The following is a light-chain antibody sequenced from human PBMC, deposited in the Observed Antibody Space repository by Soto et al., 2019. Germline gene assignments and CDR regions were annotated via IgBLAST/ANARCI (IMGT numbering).Light chain of an antibody. CDR3: QHRTNWPRT. V-gene: IGKV3-11*01. J-gene: IGKJ2*01. Sequence: EIVLTQSPATLSLSPGERATLSCRASQSVGTFLAWYQQKPGQAPRLIIYDASNRATGIPARFSGTGGTDFALTISSVEPEDFAVYYCQHRTNWPRTFGQGTKLDIK. CDR1: QSVGTF. CDR2: DAS.